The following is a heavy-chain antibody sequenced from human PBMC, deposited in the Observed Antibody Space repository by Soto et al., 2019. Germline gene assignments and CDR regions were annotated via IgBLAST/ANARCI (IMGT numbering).Heavy chain of an antibody. V-gene: IGHV4-61*01. CDR2: IYYSGST. Sequence: PSETLSLTCTVSGGSVSSGSYYWSWIRQPPGKGLEWIGYIYYSGSTNYNPSLKSRVTISVDTSKNQFSLKLSSVTAADTAVYYCARDYPMVRGVIPYGMDVWGQGTTVTVSS. CDR3: ARDYPMVRGVIPYGMDV. J-gene: IGHJ6*02. CDR1: GGSVSSGSYY. D-gene: IGHD3-10*01.